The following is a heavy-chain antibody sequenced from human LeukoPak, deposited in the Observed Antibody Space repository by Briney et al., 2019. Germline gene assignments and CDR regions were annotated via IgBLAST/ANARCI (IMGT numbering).Heavy chain of an antibody. CDR1: GYTFTGSY. J-gene: IGHJ5*02. CDR3: AREIVVVPAAISWFDP. CDR2: INPNSGGT. D-gene: IGHD2-2*02. V-gene: IGHV1-2*02. Sequence: ASVKVSCKASGYTFTGSYMHWVRQAPGQGLEWMGWINPNSGGTNYAQKFQGRVTMTRDTSISTAYMELSRLRSDDTAVYYCAREIVVVPAAISWFDPWGQGTLVTVSS.